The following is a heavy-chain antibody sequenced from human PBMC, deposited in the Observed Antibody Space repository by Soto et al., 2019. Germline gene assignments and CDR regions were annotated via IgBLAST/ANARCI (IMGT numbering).Heavy chain of an antibody. J-gene: IGHJ5*02. CDR3: AKDGSRHPPSNKQPFDP. CDR2: INPNSGGT. Sequence: GASVKVSCKASGYTFTGYYMHWVRQAPGQGLEWMGWINPNSGGTNYAQKFQGWVTMTRDTSISTAYMELSRLRSDDTAVYYCAKDGSRHPPSNKQPFDPWGQGTLVTVSS. V-gene: IGHV1-2*04. D-gene: IGHD1-1*01. CDR1: GYTFTGYY.